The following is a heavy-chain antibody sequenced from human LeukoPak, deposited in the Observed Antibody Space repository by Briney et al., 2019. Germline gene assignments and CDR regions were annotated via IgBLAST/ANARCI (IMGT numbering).Heavy chain of an antibody. CDR3: ARGDYGDYSHYMDV. V-gene: IGHV1-69*13. CDR2: IIPIFGTA. CDR1: GYTFTSYG. J-gene: IGHJ6*03. D-gene: IGHD4-17*01. Sequence: SVKVSCKASGYTFTSYGISWVRQAPGQGLEWMGGIIPIFGTANYAQKFQGRVTITADESTSTAYMELSSLRSEDTAVYYCARGDYGDYSHYMDVWGKGTTATVSS.